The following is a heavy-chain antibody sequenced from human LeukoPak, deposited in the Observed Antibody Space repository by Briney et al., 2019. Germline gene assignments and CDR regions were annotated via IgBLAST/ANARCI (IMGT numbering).Heavy chain of an antibody. D-gene: IGHD3-10*01. J-gene: IGHJ4*02. CDR3: ARSSGSYYNHDY. CDR2: ISSSSSTI. CDR1: GFTFSTYS. Sequence: PGGSLTLSCAASGFTFSTYSRNWVRQAPGKGLEWVSYISSSSSTIFYADSVKGRFTVSRDNAKNSLYLQMNTLRDEDTAVYYCARSSGSYYNHDYWGQGTLVTVSS. V-gene: IGHV3-48*02.